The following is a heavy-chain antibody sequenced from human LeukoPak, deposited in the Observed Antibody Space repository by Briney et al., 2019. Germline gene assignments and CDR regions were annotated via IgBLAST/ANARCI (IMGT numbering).Heavy chain of an antibody. CDR3: ARDKIVVVPAASYYYGMDV. Sequence: SETLSLTCTVSGGSISSYYWSWIRQPPGKGLEWIGYIYYGGSTNYNPSLKSRVTISVDTSKNQFSLKLSSVTAADTAVYYCARDKIVVVPAASYYYGMDVWGQGTTVTVSS. J-gene: IGHJ6*02. CDR1: GGSISSYY. CDR2: IYYGGST. V-gene: IGHV4-59*01. D-gene: IGHD2-2*01.